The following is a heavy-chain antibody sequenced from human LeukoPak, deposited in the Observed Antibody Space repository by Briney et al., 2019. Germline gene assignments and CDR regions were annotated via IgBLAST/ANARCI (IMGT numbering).Heavy chain of an antibody. D-gene: IGHD3-22*01. J-gene: IGHJ4*02. Sequence: LSLTCAVYGGSFSDYYWSWIRQAPGKGLEWVSYISSSGSTIYYADSVKGRFTISRDNAKNSLYLQMNSLRAEDTAVYYCARDRYYDSSGYYSPPDYWGQGTLVTVSS. CDR2: ISSSGSTI. V-gene: IGHV3-11*01. CDR1: GGSFSDYY. CDR3: ARDRYYDSSGYYSPPDY.